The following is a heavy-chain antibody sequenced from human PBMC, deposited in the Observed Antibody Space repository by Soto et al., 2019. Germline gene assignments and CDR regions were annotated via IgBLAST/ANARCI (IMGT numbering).Heavy chain of an antibody. CDR2: IVVGSGNT. Sequence: VASVKVSCKASGFTFTSSAMQWVRQARGQRLEWIGWIVVGSGNTNYAQKFQERVTITRDMSTSTAYMELSSLRSEDTAVYYCAAVGGSGTFDYWGQGTLVTVSS. CDR1: GFTFTSSA. CDR3: AAVGGSGTFDY. D-gene: IGHD3-10*01. V-gene: IGHV1-58*02. J-gene: IGHJ4*02.